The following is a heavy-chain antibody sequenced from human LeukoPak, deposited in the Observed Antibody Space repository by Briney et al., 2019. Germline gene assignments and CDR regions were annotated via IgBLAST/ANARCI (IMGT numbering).Heavy chain of an antibody. D-gene: IGHD3-10*01. CDR2: MSRGGDSS. CDR3: AKEVYGSGPYYLDY. V-gene: IGHV3-23*01. J-gene: IGHJ4*02. CDR1: GFTFSSYA. Sequence: HPGGSLRLSCVASGFTFSSYAMSWVRQAPGKGLQWVSGMSRGGDSSYYADSVKGRFTISRDNSRNTLYLQMNSLRAEDTAMYYCAKEVYGSGPYYLDYWGQGTLVTVSS.